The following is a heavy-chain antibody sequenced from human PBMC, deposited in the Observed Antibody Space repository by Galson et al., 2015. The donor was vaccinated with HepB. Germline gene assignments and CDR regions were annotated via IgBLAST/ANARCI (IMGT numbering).Heavy chain of an antibody. J-gene: IGHJ4*02. V-gene: IGHV3-7*01. CDR1: GFTFSNYW. Sequence: SLRLSCAASGFTFSNYWMSWVRQAPGKGLEWMASIKQDGSEKYYVDSVKGRFTISRDNAKNSLYLQMNSLRAEDTAVYYCARGASAMITWGQGTLVTVSS. CDR2: IKQDGSEK. D-gene: IGHD5-18*01. CDR3: ARGASAMIT.